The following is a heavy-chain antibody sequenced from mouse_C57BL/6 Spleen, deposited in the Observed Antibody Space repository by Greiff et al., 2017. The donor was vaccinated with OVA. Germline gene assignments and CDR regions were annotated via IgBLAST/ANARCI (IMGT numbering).Heavy chain of an antibody. Sequence: VQLQQPGAELVMPGASVKLSCKASGYTFTSYWMHWVKQRPGQGLEWIGTIDPSDSYTNYNQKFKGKSTLPVDKSSSTAYMQLSSLTSEDSAVYYCSLITTVVRRYFDVWGTGTTVTVSS. V-gene: IGHV1-69*01. CDR1: GYTFTSYW. D-gene: IGHD1-1*01. J-gene: IGHJ1*03. CDR2: IDPSDSYT. CDR3: SLITTVVRRYFDV.